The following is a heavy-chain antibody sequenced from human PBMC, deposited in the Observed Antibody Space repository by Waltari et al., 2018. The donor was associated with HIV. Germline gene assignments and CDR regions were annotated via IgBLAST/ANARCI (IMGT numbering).Heavy chain of an antibody. CDR1: GYTFTSYA. V-gene: IGHV1-3*01. J-gene: IGHJ6*03. CDR3: ARGDAVAATYYYYYMDV. D-gene: IGHD2-15*01. Sequence: QVQLVQSGAEVKKPVASVKVSCKASGYTFTSYAMHWVLQAPGQRLEGMGWINAGNGNTKYSQKFQGRVTITRDTSASTAYMELSSLRSEDTAVYYCARGDAVAATYYYYYMDVWGKGTTVTVSS. CDR2: INAGNGNT.